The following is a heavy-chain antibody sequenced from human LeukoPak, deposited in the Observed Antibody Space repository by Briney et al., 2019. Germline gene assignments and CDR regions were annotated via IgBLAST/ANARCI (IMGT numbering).Heavy chain of an antibody. D-gene: IGHD5-12*01. CDR3: ARDRTDDYDVNLDY. CDR2: IRYDGSNK. V-gene: IGHV3-30*02. J-gene: IGHJ4*02. Sequence: PGGSLRLSCAASGFTFSNYGMHWVRRAPGKGLEWVAFIRYDGSNKNYADSVKGRFTISRDNSKNTLYMQMNSLRAEDTAVYYCARDRTDDYDVNLDYWGQGTLVTVSS. CDR1: GFTFSNYG.